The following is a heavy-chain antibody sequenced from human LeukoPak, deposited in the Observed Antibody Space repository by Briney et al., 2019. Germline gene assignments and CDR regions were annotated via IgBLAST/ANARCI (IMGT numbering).Heavy chain of an antibody. V-gene: IGHV4-59*01. CDR2: IYFTGRT. Sequence: SETLSLTCTVSGGSISTYYWSWIRLPPGKGLEWIAYIYFTGRTQYNPSLKSRVTISEDTSKNQFPLRLSSVTPADTAVYYCARGGYDSDFDYWGQGTLVTVSS. CDR3: ARGGYDSDFDY. CDR1: GGSISTYY. D-gene: IGHD3-3*01. J-gene: IGHJ4*02.